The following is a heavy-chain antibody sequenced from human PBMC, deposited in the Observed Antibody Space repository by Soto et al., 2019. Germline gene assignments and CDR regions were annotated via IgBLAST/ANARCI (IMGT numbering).Heavy chain of an antibody. J-gene: IGHJ6*02. CDR1: GGTFSSYA. D-gene: IGHD2-2*01. CDR2: MIPIFGTA. Sequence: ASVRVSCKASGGTFSSYAISWVRQAPGQGLEWMGGMIPIFGTANYAQKLQGGVTITADECXSTAYMELSSLRSEETAVYYCARGIVVVPAARVTGPYYYYYGLDVWAQGTTVPVSS. CDR3: ARGIVVVPAARVTGPYYYYYGLDV. V-gene: IGHV1-69*13.